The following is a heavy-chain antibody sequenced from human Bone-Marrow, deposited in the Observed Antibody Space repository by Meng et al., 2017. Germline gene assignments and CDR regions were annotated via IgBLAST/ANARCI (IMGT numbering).Heavy chain of an antibody. CDR2: ISSSSSYM. Sequence: GGSLRLSCAASGFTFSSYSMNWVRQAPGKGLEWVSSISSSSSYMYYADSVKGRFTISRNNAKNSLYLQRNSLRAEDTAVYYCARDPDGRYYYDSSGYQGGGQGTLVTFAS. D-gene: IGHD3-22*01. CDR3: ARDPDGRYYYDSSGYQG. CDR1: GFTFSSYS. J-gene: IGHJ4*01. V-gene: IGHV3-21*01.